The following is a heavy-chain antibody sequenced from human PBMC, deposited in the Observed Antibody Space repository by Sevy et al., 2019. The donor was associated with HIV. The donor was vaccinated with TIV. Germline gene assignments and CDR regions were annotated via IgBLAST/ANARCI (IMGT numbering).Heavy chain of an antibody. J-gene: IGHJ6*02. CDR1: RFTFSSYW. D-gene: IGHD3-22*01. CDR2: INQDGSEK. Sequence: GGSLRLSCAASRFTFSSYWMSWVRQAPGKGLEWVANINQDGSEKYHLDSVKGRFTISRDNAKNSLYLQMNSLRAEDSSVYFCARLSSIYYDTGYFYAMDVWGQGTTVTVSS. CDR3: ARLSSIYYDTGYFYAMDV. V-gene: IGHV3-7*01.